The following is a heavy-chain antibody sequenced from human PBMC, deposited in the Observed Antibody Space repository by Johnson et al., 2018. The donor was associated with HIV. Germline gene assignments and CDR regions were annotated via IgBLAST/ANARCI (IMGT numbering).Heavy chain of an antibody. Sequence: VQLVESGGGLVQAGGSLRLSCSASGVSISRYAMNWVRQAPGKGLEWVSGISSIGGSTYYADSVKGRFTISRDNSKNTLYLQMNSLRAEDTAVYYCAKSSRVATTFDAFDFWGQGTMVTVSS. J-gene: IGHJ3*01. CDR3: AKSSRVATTFDAFDF. V-gene: IGHV3-23*04. D-gene: IGHD2-15*01. CDR1: GVSISRYA. CDR2: ISSIGGST.